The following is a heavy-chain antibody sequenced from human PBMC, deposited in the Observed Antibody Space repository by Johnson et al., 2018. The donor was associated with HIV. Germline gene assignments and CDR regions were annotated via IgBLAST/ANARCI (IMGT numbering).Heavy chain of an antibody. CDR1: GITTSRNW. CDR2: INSDGSST. V-gene: IGHV3-74*01. J-gene: IGHJ3*01. CDR3: TTDPWWNGYHAFDV. D-gene: IGHD1-1*01. Sequence: VQLVESGGGLIQPGGSLRLSCAASGITTSRNWMHWVRQAPGKGPVWVSRINSDGSSTNYADSVKGRFSISRDNAENTLYLQMNSLRAEDTAVYYCTTDPWWNGYHAFDVWGQGTMVTVSS.